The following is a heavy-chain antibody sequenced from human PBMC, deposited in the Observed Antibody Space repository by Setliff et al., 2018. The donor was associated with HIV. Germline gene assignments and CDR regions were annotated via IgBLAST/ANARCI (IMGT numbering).Heavy chain of an antibody. J-gene: IGHJ6*02. Sequence: LSLTCAVYGGSFSGYYWSWIRQPPGKGLEWIGEINYSGSTNYNPSLKGRVTISVDTSKNQFSLKLSSVTAADTAVYYCARETREAVAGSNYYYYYGLDVWGQGTTVTVSS. CDR1: GGSFSGYY. D-gene: IGHD6-19*01. CDR3: ARETREAVAGSNYYYYYGLDV. V-gene: IGHV4-34*01. CDR2: INYSGST.